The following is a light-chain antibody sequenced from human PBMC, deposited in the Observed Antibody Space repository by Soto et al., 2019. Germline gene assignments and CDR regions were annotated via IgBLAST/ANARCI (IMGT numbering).Light chain of an antibody. Sequence: EVGMTQSPATLSVSPGERATLSCRASQSVSSNLAWYQQKPGQTPRLLMYGASTRATGIPARFSGSGSGTEFTLTISSLQSEDFAVYYCQQYNKWPPFTLGGGTKVDIK. CDR1: QSVSSN. CDR2: GAS. V-gene: IGKV3-15*01. CDR3: QQYNKWPPFT. J-gene: IGKJ4*01.